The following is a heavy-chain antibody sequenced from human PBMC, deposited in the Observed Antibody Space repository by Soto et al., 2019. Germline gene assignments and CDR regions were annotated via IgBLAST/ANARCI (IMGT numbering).Heavy chain of an antibody. CDR2: IKQDGSEK. V-gene: IGHV3-7*01. CDR1: GFTFSTYW. J-gene: IGHJ4*02. Sequence: GGSLRLSCAASGFTFSTYWMSWVRQAPGKGLEWVANIKQDGSEKYYVDSVKGRFTISRDNAKNSLYLQMNSLRGEDTAVYYCARDHYSSGWFRDSWGQGTLVTVSS. CDR3: ARDHYSSGWFRDS. D-gene: IGHD6-19*01.